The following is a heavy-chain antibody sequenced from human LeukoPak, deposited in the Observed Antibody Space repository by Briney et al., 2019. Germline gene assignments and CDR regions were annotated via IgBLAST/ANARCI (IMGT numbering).Heavy chain of an antibody. J-gene: IGHJ4*02. V-gene: IGHV1-58*01. CDR2: IVVGSGNT. Sequence: GTSVTVSFKASVFTFTSSAVQWVRQARGQGLEWIGWIVVGSGNTNYAQKFQERVTINRDMSTSTAYMELSSLRSEDTAVYYCATDDVTTGTKTALGYWGQGTLVAVSS. D-gene: IGHD1-1*01. CDR1: VFTFTSSA. CDR3: ATDDVTTGTKTALGY.